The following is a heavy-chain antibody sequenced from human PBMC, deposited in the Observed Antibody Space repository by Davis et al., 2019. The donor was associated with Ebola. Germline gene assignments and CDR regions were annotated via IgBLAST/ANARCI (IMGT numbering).Heavy chain of an antibody. CDR1: GFTFSSYA. J-gene: IGHJ4*02. CDR2: ISYDGSNK. D-gene: IGHD3-22*01. CDR3: ARENWYYDSSGYYSLFDY. V-gene: IGHV3-30-3*01. Sequence: GESLKISCAASGFTFSSYAMHWVRQAPGKGLEWVAVISYDGSNKYYADSVKGRFTISRDNSKNTLYLQMNSLRAEDTAVCYCARENWYYDSSGYYSLFDYWGQGTLVTVSS.